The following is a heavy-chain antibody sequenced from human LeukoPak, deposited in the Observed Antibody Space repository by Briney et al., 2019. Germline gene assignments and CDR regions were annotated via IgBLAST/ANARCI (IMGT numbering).Heavy chain of an antibody. V-gene: IGHV4-38-2*02. CDR1: GYSISSGYH. Sequence: SETLSLTCTVSGYSISSGYHWAWIRQPPGKGLEWIGAIYRSGKTYYNPSLKSRVTISVDTSKNQFSLKLSSVTAADTAVYYCARDFPTLKGRWFDPWGQGTLVTVSS. CDR3: ARDFPTLKGRWFDP. J-gene: IGHJ5*02. CDR2: IYRSGKT. D-gene: IGHD1-26*01.